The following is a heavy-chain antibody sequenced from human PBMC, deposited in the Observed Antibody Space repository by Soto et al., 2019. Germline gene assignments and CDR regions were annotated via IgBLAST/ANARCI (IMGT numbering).Heavy chain of an antibody. CDR2: IKQDGSEK. Sequence: GGSLRLSCAASGFTFSSYWMSWGRQAPGKGLEWVANIKQDGSEKYYVDSVKGRFTISRDNAKNSLYLQMNSLRAEDTAVYYCARDHIVVVPAAILLDYYGMDVWGQGTTVTVSS. CDR3: ARDHIVVVPAAILLDYYGMDV. D-gene: IGHD2-2*02. CDR1: GFTFSSYW. V-gene: IGHV3-7*01. J-gene: IGHJ6*02.